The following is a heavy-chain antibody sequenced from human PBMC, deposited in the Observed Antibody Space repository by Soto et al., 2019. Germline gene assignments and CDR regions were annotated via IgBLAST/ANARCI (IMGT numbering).Heavy chain of an antibody. Sequence: GESLKISCKGSGYSFTSYWIGWVLQIPGKGLEWMGIIYPGDSDTRYSPSFQGQVAISADKSISTAYLQWSSLKASDTAMYYCARHVRGQRWLNPRGWFDHWGQGTMVTVS. CDR2: IYPGDSDT. D-gene: IGHD3-10*01. CDR1: GYSFTSYW. V-gene: IGHV5-51*01. J-gene: IGHJ5*02. CDR3: ARHVRGQRWLNPRGWFDH.